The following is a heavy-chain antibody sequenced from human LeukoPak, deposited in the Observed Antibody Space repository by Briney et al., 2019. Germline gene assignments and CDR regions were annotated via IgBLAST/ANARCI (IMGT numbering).Heavy chain of an antibody. J-gene: IGHJ6*03. CDR3: ARGAQQWLSPPYNYYYMDV. CDR1: GFTFDDYG. CDR2: INWNGGST. Sequence: GGSLRLSCAASGFTFDDYGMSWVRQAPGKGLEWVSGINWNGGSTGYADSVKGRFTISRDNAKNSLYLQMNSLRAEDTALYYCARGAQQWLSPPYNYYYMDVWGKGTTVTVSS. V-gene: IGHV3-20*04. D-gene: IGHD6-19*01.